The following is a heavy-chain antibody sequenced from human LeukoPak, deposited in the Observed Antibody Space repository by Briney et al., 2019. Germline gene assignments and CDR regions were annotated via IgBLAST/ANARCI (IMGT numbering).Heavy chain of an antibody. Sequence: GGSLRLSCTPSGFTFSDYAMTWVRQAPGKGLEWVGFIRNKANGGTADYAASVKGRFTISRDNSKNTLYLQMNSLRAEDTAVYYCARGATMIVVVPPGAFWGQGTLVTVSS. J-gene: IGHJ4*02. D-gene: IGHD3-22*01. CDR1: GFTFSDYA. CDR2: IRNKANGGTA. CDR3: ARGATMIVVVPPGAF. V-gene: IGHV3-49*04.